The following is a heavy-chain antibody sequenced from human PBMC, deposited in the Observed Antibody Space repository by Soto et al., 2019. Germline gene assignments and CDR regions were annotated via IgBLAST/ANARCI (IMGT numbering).Heavy chain of an antibody. CDR3: ARDLPGYSSTGLFDY. V-gene: IGHV1-2*02. Sequence: GASVKVSCKASGYTFTGYYMHWVRQAPGQGLEWMGWINPNSGGTNYAQKFQGRVTMTRDTSISTAYMELSRLRSDDTAVYYWARDLPGYSSTGLFDYWGQGTLVTVSS. CDR2: INPNSGGT. D-gene: IGHD6-13*01. J-gene: IGHJ4*02. CDR1: GYTFTGYY.